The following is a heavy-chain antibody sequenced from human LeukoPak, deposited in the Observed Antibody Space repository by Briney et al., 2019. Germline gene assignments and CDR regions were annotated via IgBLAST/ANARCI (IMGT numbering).Heavy chain of an antibody. V-gene: IGHV4-34*01. CDR3: AREDYYYGLDV. J-gene: IGHJ6*02. CDR1: DGSFSGYY. CDR2: INHSGST. Sequence: SETLSLTCAVYDGSFSGYYWSWIRQPPGKGLEWIGEINHSGSTSYTPSLKSRVIISVDTSKNQFSLKLTSVTAADTAVYYCAREDYYYGLDVWGQGTTVTVSS.